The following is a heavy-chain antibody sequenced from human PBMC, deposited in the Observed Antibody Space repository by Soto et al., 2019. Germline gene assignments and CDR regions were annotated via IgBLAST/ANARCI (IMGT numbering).Heavy chain of an antibody. CDR3: ARHVAVPRTRGFDY. J-gene: IGHJ4*02. CDR2: IYHSGTT. Sequence: QVQLQESGPGLVKPSGTLFLTCAVSGGSISDNWWSWVRQPPGKGLEWIGEIYHSGTTYYTPSLRSRVVILVDKSASQISLTLNSVTAADTAVYYCARHVAVPRTRGFDYWGPGTLVAVSS. D-gene: IGHD2-21*01. CDR1: GGSISDNW. V-gene: IGHV4-4*02.